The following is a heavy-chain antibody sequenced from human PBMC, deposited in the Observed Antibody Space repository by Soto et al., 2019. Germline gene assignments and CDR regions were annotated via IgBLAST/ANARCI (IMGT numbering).Heavy chain of an antibody. CDR3: AKGRGGSGSLTPRVDF. D-gene: IGHD3-10*01. CDR2: ISGGGDTT. Sequence: EVQLLESGGGWVQPGGSLRLSCAASGFTFNNYAMTWVRQAPGKGLEWVSAISGGGDTTSYADSVKGRFTVSRDGSKNTLYLQMSSLRAEDTALYYCAKGRGGSGSLTPRVDFWGQGTLVTVSS. CDR1: GFTFNNYA. V-gene: IGHV3-23*01. J-gene: IGHJ4*02.